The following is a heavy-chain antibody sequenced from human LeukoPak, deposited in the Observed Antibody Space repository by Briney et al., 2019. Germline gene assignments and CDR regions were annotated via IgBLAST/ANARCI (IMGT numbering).Heavy chain of an antibody. CDR2: ISGDGGIT. D-gene: IGHD5-18*01. CDR3: TKDIGGYSFAADY. CDR1: GFTFDDYA. V-gene: IGHV3-43*02. J-gene: IGHJ4*02. Sequence: TGGSLRVSCAASGFTFDDYAMHWVRQGPGKGLEWVSLISGDGGITYYADSVRGRFTISRDNSKSSLYLQMNSLRTEDTALYYCTKDIGGYSFAADYWGQGTLVTVSS.